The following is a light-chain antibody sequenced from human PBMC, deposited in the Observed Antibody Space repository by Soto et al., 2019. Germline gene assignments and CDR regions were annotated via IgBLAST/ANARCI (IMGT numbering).Light chain of an antibody. CDR2: GVN. Sequence: QSVLTQPASVSGSPGQSITISCTGTSSDVGSHNFVSWHQQHPGKAPKFMIYGVNNRPSGVSNRFSCSKSGNTASLTISGLQAEDEADYYCSSYTSTNTWVFGGGTKLTVL. V-gene: IGLV2-14*01. CDR1: SSDVGSHNF. CDR3: SSYTSTNTWV. J-gene: IGLJ3*02.